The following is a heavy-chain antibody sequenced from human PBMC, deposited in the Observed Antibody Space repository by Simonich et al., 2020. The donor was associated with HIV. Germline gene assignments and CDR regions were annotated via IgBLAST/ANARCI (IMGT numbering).Heavy chain of an antibody. CDR3: ARRSGYALDY. J-gene: IGHJ4*02. V-gene: IGHV4-34*02. D-gene: IGHD5-12*01. CDR1: GGSFSGYY. Sequence: QVQLQQWGAGLLKPSETLSLTCAVYGGSFSGYYWSWIRQPPGKGLEWIGEINHSGSTNYNPSLKSRVIISVDTSKNQFSLKLTSVTAADTAVYYCARRSGYALDYWGQGTLVTVSS. CDR2: INHSGST.